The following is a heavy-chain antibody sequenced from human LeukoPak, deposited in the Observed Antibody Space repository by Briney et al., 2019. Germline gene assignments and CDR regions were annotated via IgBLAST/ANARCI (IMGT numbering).Heavy chain of an antibody. CDR1: GGSFSDYY. V-gene: IGHV4-34*01. CDR3: ASDCSSTSCQGV. J-gene: IGHJ6*03. Sequence: PSETLSLTCAVYGGSFSDYYWSWVRQPPGKGLEGIGEINDSGSTKYNPSLTSRGTISVDTSKNQFSLKLSSVTAADSAVYYCASDCSSTSCQGVWGKGTTVTVSS. D-gene: IGHD2-2*01. CDR2: INDSGST.